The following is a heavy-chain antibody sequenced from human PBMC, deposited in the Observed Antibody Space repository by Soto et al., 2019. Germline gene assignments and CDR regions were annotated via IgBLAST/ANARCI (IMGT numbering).Heavy chain of an antibody. V-gene: IGHV1-69*13. CDR2: IIPVFGTT. CDR3: ARGGGPYVWFNEF. CDR1: GGLFSSFA. J-gene: IGHJ4*02. Sequence: QEQLVQSGPEVKEPGSSVKVSCKDSGGLFSSFAISWVRQAPGQGLEWLGGIIPVFGTTNYAEKFQDRVTITADESTNTAYMELSSLTSGDTAMYYCARGGGPYVWFNEFWGQGTLVTVSS. D-gene: IGHD3-16*01.